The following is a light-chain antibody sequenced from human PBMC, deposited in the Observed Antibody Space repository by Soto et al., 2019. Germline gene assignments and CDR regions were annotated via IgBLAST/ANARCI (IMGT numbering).Light chain of an antibody. CDR2: STS. Sequence: DIQMTQSPSSVSASVGDRVTITCRASQVIDNWLAWYQQKPGKAPKVLIYSTSSLQSGVPSRFSGSRSGTDFTLTISSLQPDDFATYYCQHYNSYSEAFGQGTKVDTK. CDR1: QVIDNW. J-gene: IGKJ1*01. V-gene: IGKV1D-16*01. CDR3: QHYNSYSEA.